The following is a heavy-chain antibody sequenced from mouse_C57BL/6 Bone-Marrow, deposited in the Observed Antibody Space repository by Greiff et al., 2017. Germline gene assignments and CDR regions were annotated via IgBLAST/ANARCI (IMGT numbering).Heavy chain of an antibody. CDR3: AWLFTTVVAPGYFDV. Sequence: VQLQQSVAELVRPGASVKLSCTASGFNIKNTYMHWVKQRPEQGLEWIGRIDPANGNTKYAPKLQGKATITADTSSNTAYLQLSSLTSEDTAIYYCAWLFTTVVAPGYFDVWGTGATVTVSS. V-gene: IGHV14-3*01. CDR1: GFNIKNTY. CDR2: IDPANGNT. J-gene: IGHJ1*03. D-gene: IGHD1-1*01.